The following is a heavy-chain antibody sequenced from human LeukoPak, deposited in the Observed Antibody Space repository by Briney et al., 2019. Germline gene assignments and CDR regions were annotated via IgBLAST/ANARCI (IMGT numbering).Heavy chain of an antibody. CDR1: GFTFNSYA. J-gene: IGHJ6*03. CDR2: ISGSGGST. CDR3: ATNSPYDSSGYSFGYYYYYMDV. V-gene: IGHV3-23*01. Sequence: PGGSLRLSCAASGFTFNSYAMSWVRQAPGKGLEWVSAISGSGGSTYYGDSVKGRFTISRDNSKNTLYPQMNRLRAEDTAVYYCATNSPYDSSGYSFGYYYYYMDVWGKGTTVTVSS. D-gene: IGHD3-22*01.